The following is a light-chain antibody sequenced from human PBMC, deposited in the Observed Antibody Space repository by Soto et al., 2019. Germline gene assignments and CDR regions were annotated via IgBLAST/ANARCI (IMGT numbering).Light chain of an antibody. CDR2: WAS. Sequence: DIVMTQSPDSLAVSLGERATINCKSSQSVLYNSNNKNYLAWYQQKPGQPPKLLVYWASTRESGVPDRFSGSGSGTDFTLTISSLQAEDVAVYYCQQYYSPPLTFGGGTNVEI. CDR3: QQYYSPPLT. V-gene: IGKV4-1*01. CDR1: QSVLYNSNNKNY. J-gene: IGKJ4*01.